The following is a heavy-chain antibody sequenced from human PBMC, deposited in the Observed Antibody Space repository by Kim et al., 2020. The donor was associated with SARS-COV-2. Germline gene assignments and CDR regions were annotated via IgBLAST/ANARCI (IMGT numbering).Heavy chain of an antibody. CDR2: TNEDGSIT. Sequence: GGGRRLSCAASGFTFSRNWMHWVRQAPGKGLVWVSRTNEDGSITNHADSVKGRFTISRDNAKNTLYLQMNNLRAEDTAVYYCVRDLCGRQDIWGQGTMVT. J-gene: IGHJ3*02. CDR3: VRDLCGRQDI. D-gene: IGHD3-16*01. V-gene: IGHV3-74*01. CDR1: GFTFSRNW.